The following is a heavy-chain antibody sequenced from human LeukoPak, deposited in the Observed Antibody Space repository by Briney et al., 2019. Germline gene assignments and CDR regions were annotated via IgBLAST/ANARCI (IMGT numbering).Heavy chain of an antibody. Sequence: SETLSLTCTVSGGSISSSSYYWGWIRQPPGKGLEWIGSIHYSGSTNYNPSLKSRVTISVDTSKNQFSLKLSSVTAADTAVYYCARDSRGVGAPRAFDIWGQGTMVTVSS. CDR2: IHYSGST. CDR3: ARDSRGVGAPRAFDI. V-gene: IGHV4-39*07. D-gene: IGHD1-26*01. CDR1: GGSISSSSYY. J-gene: IGHJ3*02.